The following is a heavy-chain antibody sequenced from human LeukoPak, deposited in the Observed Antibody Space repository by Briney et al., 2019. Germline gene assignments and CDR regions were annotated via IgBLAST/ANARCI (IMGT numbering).Heavy chain of an antibody. CDR3: ARHDPPLLRYFDWLRVNDAFDI. CDR1: GGSISSSSYY. J-gene: IGHJ3*02. V-gene: IGHV4-39*01. D-gene: IGHD3-9*01. Sequence: SETLSLTCTVSGGSISSSSYYWGWIRQPPGKGLEWIGSIYYSGSPYYNPSLKSRVTISVDTSKNQFSLKLSSVTAADTAVYYCARHDPPLLRYFDWLRVNDAFDIWGQGTMVTVSS. CDR2: IYYSGSP.